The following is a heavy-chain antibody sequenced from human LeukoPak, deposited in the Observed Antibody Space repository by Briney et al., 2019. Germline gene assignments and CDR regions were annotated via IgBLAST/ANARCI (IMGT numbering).Heavy chain of an antibody. Sequence: MASETLSLTCGVYGGSFSGHFYGWIRQPPGKGLEWIGEITHRGSTNYNPSLKSRVAMSVDTSKNHFSLNLTSVTAADTAIYYCARALAAAVINWGQGTLVTVSS. V-gene: IGHV4-34*01. J-gene: IGHJ1*01. CDR3: ARALAAAVIN. CDR1: GGSFSGHF. D-gene: IGHD6-13*01. CDR2: ITHRGST.